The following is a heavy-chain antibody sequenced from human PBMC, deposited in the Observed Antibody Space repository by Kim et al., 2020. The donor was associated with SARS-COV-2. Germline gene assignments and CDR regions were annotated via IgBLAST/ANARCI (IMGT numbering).Heavy chain of an antibody. CDR2: INHSGST. CDR3: ARGRGDYTWGYFQH. J-gene: IGHJ1*01. V-gene: IGHV4-34*01. Sequence: SETLSLTCAVYGGSFSGYYWSWIRQPPGKGLEWIGEINHSGSTNYNPSLKSRVTISVDTSKNQFSLKLSSVTAADTAVYYCARGRGDYTWGYFQHWGQGTLVTVSS. CDR1: GGSFSGYY. D-gene: IGHD4-17*01.